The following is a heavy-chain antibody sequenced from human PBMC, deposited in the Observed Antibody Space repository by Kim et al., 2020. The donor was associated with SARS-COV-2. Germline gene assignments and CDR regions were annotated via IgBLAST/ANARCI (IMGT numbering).Heavy chain of an antibody. V-gene: IGHV3-33*01. CDR2: IWYDGSNK. D-gene: IGHD3-3*01. Sequence: GGSLRLSCAASGFTFSSYGMHWVRQAPGKGLEWVAVIWYDGSNKYYADSVKGRFTISRDNSKNTLYLQMNSLRAEDTAVYYCARGAFGAYYDFWSGLDPGYYGMDVWGQGTTVTVSS. J-gene: IGHJ6*02. CDR3: ARGAFGAYYDFWSGLDPGYYGMDV. CDR1: GFTFSSYG.